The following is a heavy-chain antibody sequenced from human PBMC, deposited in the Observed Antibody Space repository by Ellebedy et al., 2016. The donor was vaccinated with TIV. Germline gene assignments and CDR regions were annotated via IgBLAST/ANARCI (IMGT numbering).Heavy chain of an antibody. J-gene: IGHJ5*02. CDR1: GYSISSGYY. CDR3: ASPTLAVAGTKNWFEP. V-gene: IGHV4-38-2*02. CDR2: IHHSGST. Sequence: SETLSLXXTVSGYSISSGYYWGWIRQPPGKGLEWIGSIHHSGSTYYNPSLKSRVTISVDTSKNQFSLKLSSVTAADTALYYCASPTLAVAGTKNWFEPWGQGNLVTGSS. D-gene: IGHD6-19*01.